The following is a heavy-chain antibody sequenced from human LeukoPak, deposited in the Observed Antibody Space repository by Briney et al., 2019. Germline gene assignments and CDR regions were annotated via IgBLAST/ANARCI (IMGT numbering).Heavy chain of an antibody. D-gene: IGHD6-19*01. CDR2: ISYSGTT. CDR1: GGSISRIGYS. J-gene: IGHJ4*02. V-gene: IGHV4-39*01. Sequence: SETLSLTCTVSGGSISRIGYSWDWIRQPPGKRLEWIASISYSGTTYYNPSLKSRVTISLDTSKNQFSLKLDSVTAADTAVYHCATPWGMYSSAWHEGIDYWGQGTLVIVSS. CDR3: ATPWGMYSSAWHEGIDY.